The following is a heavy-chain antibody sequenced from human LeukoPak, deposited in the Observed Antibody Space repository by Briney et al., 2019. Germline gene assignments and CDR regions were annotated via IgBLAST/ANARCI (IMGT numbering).Heavy chain of an antibody. J-gene: IGHJ5*02. CDR2: INHSGST. Sequence: SETLSLTCAVYGGSFSGYYWSWIRQPPGKGLEWIGGINHSGSTNYNPSLKSRVTISVDTSKNQFSLKLSSVTAADTAAYYCARGSSWGPHCSSTGCRRFDPWGQGTLVTVSS. V-gene: IGHV4-34*01. CDR3: ARGSSWGPHCSSTGCRRFDP. D-gene: IGHD2-2*01. CDR1: GGSFSGYY.